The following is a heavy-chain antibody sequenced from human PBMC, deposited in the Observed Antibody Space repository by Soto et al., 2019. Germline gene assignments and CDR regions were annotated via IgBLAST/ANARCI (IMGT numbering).Heavy chain of an antibody. V-gene: IGHV1-18*01. CDR2: INAHNGNV. D-gene: IGHD3-10*01. J-gene: IGHJ6*02. CDR3: ARKDGWFGTYGMDV. CDR1: GFTLSSYG. Sequence: GASVKVSCKASGFTLSSYGISWVRQGPGQGLEWMGWINAHNGNVHYAQKFQGRVFMTTDTSTNTAYMELRNLRSDDTAVYYCARKDGWFGTYGMDVWGQGTTVTVSS.